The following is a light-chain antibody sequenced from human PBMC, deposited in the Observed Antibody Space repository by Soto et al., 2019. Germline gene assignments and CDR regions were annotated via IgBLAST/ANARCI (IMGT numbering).Light chain of an antibody. Sequence: ALTQPPSASGSPGQSVTISCTGTSSDVGGYNYVSWYQQHPGKAPKLMIYEVIKRPSGVPDRFSGSKSGNTASLAVSGLQAEDEADYYCSSYAGSNNLVFGGGTKLTVL. J-gene: IGLJ3*02. CDR1: SSDVGGYNY. CDR2: EVI. V-gene: IGLV2-8*01. CDR3: SSYAGSNNLV.